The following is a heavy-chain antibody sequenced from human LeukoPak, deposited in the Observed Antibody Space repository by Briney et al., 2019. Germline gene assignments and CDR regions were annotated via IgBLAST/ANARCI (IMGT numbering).Heavy chain of an antibody. D-gene: IGHD3-10*01. V-gene: IGHV1-2*02. J-gene: IGHJ4*02. CDR3: ARAYGSGSSYHPDY. CDR1: GYTFTAYY. CDR2: INPNSGGT. Sequence: ASVKVSCKASGYTFTAYYMHWVRQAPGQGLEWMGWINPNSGGTNSSQKFQDRVTLARDTSISTAYMELGSLRSDDTAIYYCARAYGSGSSYHPDYWGQGTLVTVSS.